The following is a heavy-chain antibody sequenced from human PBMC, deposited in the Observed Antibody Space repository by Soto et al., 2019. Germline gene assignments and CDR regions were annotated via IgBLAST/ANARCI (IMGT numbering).Heavy chain of an antibody. V-gene: IGHV3-7*03. CDR3: ATYLRGSGLYFFDY. J-gene: IGHJ4*02. Sequence: VQLVESGGGVVQPGRSLRLSCEASGFVYSQYAMHWVRQAPGKGLEWVANINQDGGGTYYVDSVEGRFTISRDNAKDSLYLQMNSLRGEDTAVYYFATYLRGSGLYFFDYLGQGTLVTVSS. D-gene: IGHD6-19*01. CDR1: GFVYSQYA. CDR2: INQDGGGT.